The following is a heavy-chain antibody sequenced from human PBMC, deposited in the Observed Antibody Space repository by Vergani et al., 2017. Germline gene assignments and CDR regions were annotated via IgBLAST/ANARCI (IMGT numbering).Heavy chain of an antibody. V-gene: IGHV1-2*02. J-gene: IGHJ5*02. CDR2: ITPQNGGT. CDR3: VRGGTFDWLST. Sequence: QVQLVQSGAEVKKPGAAVKVSCKASGYYFTDNYLHWVRQAPGQGLEWMGRITPQNGGTQYAEKFKGRVTMTRDTSITTEYMELTSLTSDDTAVXYCVRGGTFDWLSTWGQGTLVTVAS. CDR1: GYYFTDNY. D-gene: IGHD3-9*01.